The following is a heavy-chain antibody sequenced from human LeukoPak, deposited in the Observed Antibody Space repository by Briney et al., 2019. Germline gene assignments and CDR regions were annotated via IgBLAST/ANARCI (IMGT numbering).Heavy chain of an antibody. Sequence: ASVKVSCKASGYTFTGYYMHWVRQAPGQGLEWMGRINPNSGGTNYAQKFQGRVTMTRDTSISTAYMELSRLRSDDTAVYYCARDSGYCSGTSCYAGLAYYYYYYGMDVWGQGTTVTVSS. CDR3: ARDSGYCSGTSCYAGLAYYYYYYGMDV. CDR2: INPNSGGT. V-gene: IGHV1-2*06. J-gene: IGHJ6*02. D-gene: IGHD2-2*03. CDR1: GYTFTGYY.